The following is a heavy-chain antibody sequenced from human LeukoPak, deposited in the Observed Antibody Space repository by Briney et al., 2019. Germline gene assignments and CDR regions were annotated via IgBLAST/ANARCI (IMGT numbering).Heavy chain of an antibody. Sequence: GGSAKVSCKASGGTFSSYTISWVRHAPGQGLEWMGRIIPILGIANYAQKFQGRVTIIADKSTSTAYMELSSLRSEDTAVYDCAISYFYDSSGYYLLLSDYWGQGTLVTVSS. CDR1: GGTFSSYT. D-gene: IGHD3-22*01. CDR2: IIPILGIA. CDR3: AISYFYDSSGYYLLLSDY. V-gene: IGHV1-69*02. J-gene: IGHJ4*02.